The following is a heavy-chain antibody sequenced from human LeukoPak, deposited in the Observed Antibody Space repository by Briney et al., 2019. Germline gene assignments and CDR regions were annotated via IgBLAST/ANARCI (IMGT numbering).Heavy chain of an antibody. CDR2: MNPNSGNT. D-gene: IGHD2-2*01. V-gene: IGHV1-8*01. CDR1: GYTFASYD. Sequence: ASVKVSCKASGYTFASYDINWVRQATGQGLEWMGWMNPNSGNTGYAQKFQGRVTMTRNTSITTAYMELSSLRSEDTAMYYCARSSARGRYYYYYMDVWGKGTTVTVSS. CDR3: ARSSARGRYYYYYMDV. J-gene: IGHJ6*03.